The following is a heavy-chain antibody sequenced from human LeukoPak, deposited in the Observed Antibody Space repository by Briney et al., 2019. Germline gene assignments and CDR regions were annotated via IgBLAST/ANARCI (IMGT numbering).Heavy chain of an antibody. CDR2: IYSGGST. J-gene: IGHJ4*02. CDR1: GFTFSSNY. Sequence: PGGSLRLSCAASGFTFSSNYMSWVRQAPGKGLEWVSVIYSGGSTYYADSVKGRFTISRDNSKNTLYLQMNSLRAEDTAVYYCARVGRYYDSSGTGYYFDYWGQGTLVTVSS. CDR3: ARVGRYYDSSGTGYYFDY. V-gene: IGHV3-66*01. D-gene: IGHD3-22*01.